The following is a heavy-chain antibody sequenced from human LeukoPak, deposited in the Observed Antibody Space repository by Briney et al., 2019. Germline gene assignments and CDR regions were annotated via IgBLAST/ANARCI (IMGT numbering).Heavy chain of an antibody. V-gene: IGHV4-4*07. J-gene: IGHJ5*02. CDR3: ARVDSSGYYNWFDP. Sequence: SETLSLTCTVSGGSISSYYWSWLRQPAGKGLEWIGRIYTSGSTNYNPSLKSRVTMSVDTSKNQFSLKLSSVTAADTAVYYCARVDSSGYYNWFDPGGQGTLVTVSS. CDR2: IYTSGST. CDR1: GGSISSYY. D-gene: IGHD3-22*01.